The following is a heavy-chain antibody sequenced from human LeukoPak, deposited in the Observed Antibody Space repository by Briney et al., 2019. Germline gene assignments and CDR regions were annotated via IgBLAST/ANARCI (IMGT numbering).Heavy chain of an antibody. V-gene: IGHV4-59*01. J-gene: IGHJ5*02. CDR3: ARGESSESKWFDP. Sequence: SETLSLTCTVSGGSISSYYWSWIRQPPGRGLDWIGYIYYSGSTNYNPSLKSRVTISVDTSKNQFSLKLSSVTAADTAVYYCARGESSESKWFDPWGQGTLVTVSS. CDR2: IYYSGST. CDR1: GGSISSYY. D-gene: IGHD3-22*01.